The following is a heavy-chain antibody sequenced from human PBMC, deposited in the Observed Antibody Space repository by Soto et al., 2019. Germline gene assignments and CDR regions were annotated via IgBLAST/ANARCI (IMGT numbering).Heavy chain of an antibody. J-gene: IGHJ6*02. CDR1: GFTFSGFP. Sequence: GSLRLSCAASGFTFSGFPMHWVRQAPGKGLEYVSAISGDGNITFYADSVRGRFTVSRDNFKNTLYLQMGSLRVEDMSVYYCARGRIPYGMDVWGHGTTVTVS. CDR3: ARGRIPYGMDV. CDR2: ISGDGNIT. V-gene: IGHV3-64*02.